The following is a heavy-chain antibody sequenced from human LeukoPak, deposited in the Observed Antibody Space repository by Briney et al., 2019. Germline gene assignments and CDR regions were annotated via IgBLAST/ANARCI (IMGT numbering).Heavy chain of an antibody. CDR1: GFTFSSYA. CDR3: AAPMVRGVILDY. D-gene: IGHD3-10*01. Sequence: GRSLRLSCAASGFTFSSYAMHWVRQAPGKGLEWVAVISYDGSNKYYADSVKGRFTISRDNSKNTLYLQMNSLSAEDTAVYYCAAPMVRGVILDYWGQGTLVTVSS. CDR2: ISYDGSNK. J-gene: IGHJ4*02. V-gene: IGHV3-30*04.